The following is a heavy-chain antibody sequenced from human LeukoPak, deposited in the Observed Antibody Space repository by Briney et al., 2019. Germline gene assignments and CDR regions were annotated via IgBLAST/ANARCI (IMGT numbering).Heavy chain of an antibody. V-gene: IGHV4-34*01. Sequence: SETLSLTCAVYGGSFSGYYWSWIRQPPGKGLEWIGEINHSGSTNYNPSLKSRVTISVDTSKNQFSLKLSSVTAADTAVYYCARHDVLLWFGELSGGGFDPWGQGTLVTVSS. CDR3: ARHDVLLWFGELSGGGFDP. J-gene: IGHJ5*02. D-gene: IGHD3-10*01. CDR2: INHSGST. CDR1: GGSFSGYY.